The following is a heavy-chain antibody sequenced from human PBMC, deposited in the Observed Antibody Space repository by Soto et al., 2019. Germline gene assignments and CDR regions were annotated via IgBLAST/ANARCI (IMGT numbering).Heavy chain of an antibody. J-gene: IGHJ6*02. CDR2: IDPSDSYI. CDR3: ARHWTYGVDV. D-gene: IGHD3-3*01. CDR1: GYSFTSYW. Sequence: GESLKISCKGSGYSFTSYWISWVRQMPGKGLEWMGRIDPSDSYINYSPPFQGHVTISADKSISTAYLQWSSLKASDTAMYYCARHWTYGVDVWGQGTTVTVSS. V-gene: IGHV5-10-1*01.